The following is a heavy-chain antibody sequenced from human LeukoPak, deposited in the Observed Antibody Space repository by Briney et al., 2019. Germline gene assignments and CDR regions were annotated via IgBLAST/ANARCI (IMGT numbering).Heavy chain of an antibody. J-gene: IGHJ5*02. CDR3: ARRGAGWFDP. D-gene: IGHD6-19*01. V-gene: IGHV4-39*01. Sequence: SETLSLTCTVSGGSISSSSYYWGWIRQPPGKGLEWIGSIYYSGSTYYNPSLKSRVTISVDTSKNQFSLKLSSVTAADTAVYYCARRGAGWFDPWGQGTLVTVSS. CDR2: IYYSGST. CDR1: GGSISSSSYY.